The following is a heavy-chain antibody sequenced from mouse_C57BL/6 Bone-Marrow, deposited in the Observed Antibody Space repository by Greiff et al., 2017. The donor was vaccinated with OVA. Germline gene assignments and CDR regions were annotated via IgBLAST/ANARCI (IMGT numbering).Heavy chain of an antibody. V-gene: IGHV1-81*01. CDR3: ARSFITTVVATPYAMDY. Sequence: VMLVESGAELARPGASVKLSCKASGYTFTSYGISWVKQRTGQGLEWIGEIYPRSGNTYYNEKFKGKATLTADKSSSTAYMELRSLTSEDSAVYFCARSFITTVVATPYAMDYWGQGTSVTVSS. D-gene: IGHD1-1*01. CDR1: GYTFTSYG. CDR2: IYPRSGNT. J-gene: IGHJ4*01.